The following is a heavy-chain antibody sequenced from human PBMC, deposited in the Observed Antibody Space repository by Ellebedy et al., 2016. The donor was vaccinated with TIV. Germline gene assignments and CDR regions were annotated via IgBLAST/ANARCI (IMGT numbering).Heavy chain of an antibody. J-gene: IGHJ4*02. Sequence: PGGSLRLSCAASGFTFSSYAMSWVRQAPGKGLEWVSAISGSGGSTYYADSVKGRFTISRDNSKNTLYLQMSSLRAEDTAVYYCAKDLLAVRGYYFDYWGQGTLVTGSS. CDR3: AKDLLAVRGYYFDY. CDR2: ISGSGGST. CDR1: GFTFSSYA. D-gene: IGHD6-6*01. V-gene: IGHV3-23*01.